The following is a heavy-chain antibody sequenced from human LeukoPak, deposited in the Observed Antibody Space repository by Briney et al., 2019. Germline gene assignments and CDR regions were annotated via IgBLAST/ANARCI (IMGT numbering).Heavy chain of an antibody. CDR3: ARVGGGDYELRYFDY. D-gene: IGHD2-21*02. V-gene: IGHV4-30-2*01. Sequence: PSQTLSLTCAVSGGSISSGGYSWSWIRQPPGKGLEWIGYIYHSGSTYYNPSLKSRVTISVDRSKNQFSLKLSSVTAADTAVYYCARVGGGDYELRYFDYWGQGTLVTVSS. CDR1: GGSISSGGYS. CDR2: IYHSGST. J-gene: IGHJ4*02.